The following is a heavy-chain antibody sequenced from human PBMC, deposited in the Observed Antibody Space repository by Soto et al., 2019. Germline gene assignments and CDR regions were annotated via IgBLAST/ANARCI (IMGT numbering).Heavy chain of an antibody. D-gene: IGHD2-15*01. J-gene: IGHJ6*03. CDR1: GFTFSDYY. Sequence: GGSLRLSCAASGFTFSDYYMSWIRQAPGKGLEWVSYISSSGRTIYYADSVKGRFTISRDNAKNSLYLQMNSLRAEDTAVYYCAREMVVAATDYYYYYYMDVWGKGTTVTVSS. CDR3: AREMVVAATDYYYYYYMDV. CDR2: ISSSGRTI. V-gene: IGHV3-11*01.